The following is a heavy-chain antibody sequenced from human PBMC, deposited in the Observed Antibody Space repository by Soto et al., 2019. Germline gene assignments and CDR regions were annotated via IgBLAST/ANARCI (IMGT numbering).Heavy chain of an antibody. D-gene: IGHD1-1*01. CDR3: ARGGYPPDY. J-gene: IGHJ4*02. Sequence: QVQLQESGPGLLKPSETLSLTCTVSGGSISGYYWSWIRQPPGKGLEWIGYIYYSGSTNYNPSLKSRVTISVDTSKNQFSLMLSSVTAADTAVYYCARGGYPPDYWGQGTLVTVSS. CDR1: GGSISGYY. CDR2: IYYSGST. V-gene: IGHV4-59*01.